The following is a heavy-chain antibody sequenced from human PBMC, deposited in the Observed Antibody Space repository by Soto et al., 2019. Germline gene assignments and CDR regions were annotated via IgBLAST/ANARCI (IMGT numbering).Heavy chain of an antibody. Sequence: LSLTCTVSGGSISSSSYYWGWTRQPPGKGLEWIGSIYYSGSTYYNPSLKSRVTISVDTSKNQFSLKLSSVTAADTAVYYCARFMYSSSWYLGSPKYYFDYWGQGTLVTVSS. CDR2: IYYSGST. D-gene: IGHD6-13*01. CDR1: GGSISSSSYY. J-gene: IGHJ4*02. V-gene: IGHV4-39*01. CDR3: ARFMYSSSWYLGSPKYYFDY.